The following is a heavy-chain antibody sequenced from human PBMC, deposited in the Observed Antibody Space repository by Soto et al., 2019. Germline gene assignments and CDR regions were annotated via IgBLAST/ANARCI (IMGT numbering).Heavy chain of an antibody. CDR2: IHYTGST. Sequence: QVQLQESGPGLVKPSQTLALTCAVSGGSISISGYYWTWIRQHPGKGLEWIGYIHYTGSTYYNPSLQSRVSISVDTSKNQFSLNLSSVTAADTAVYYCARSEGIQLWLSRLDYWGRGTLVTV. CDR1: GGSISISGYY. V-gene: IGHV4-31*11. J-gene: IGHJ4*02. CDR3: ARSEGIQLWLSRLDY. D-gene: IGHD2-21*01.